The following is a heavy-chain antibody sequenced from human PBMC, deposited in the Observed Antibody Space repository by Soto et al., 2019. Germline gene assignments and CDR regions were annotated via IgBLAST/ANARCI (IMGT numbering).Heavy chain of an antibody. V-gene: IGHV4-39*01. CDR3: ARQGDKGRAFDI. D-gene: IGHD1-26*01. J-gene: IGHJ3*02. CDR1: GGSMSSNTYY. Sequence: QLQLQESGPGLVKPSETLSLTCIVSGGSMSSNTYYWGWIRQPPGKGPEWIGTMYYSGNIYYNPSLKSRVTISIDTSKNQFSLKLSSVTAADTALYYCARQGDKGRAFDIWGQGTMVTVSS. CDR2: MYYSGNI.